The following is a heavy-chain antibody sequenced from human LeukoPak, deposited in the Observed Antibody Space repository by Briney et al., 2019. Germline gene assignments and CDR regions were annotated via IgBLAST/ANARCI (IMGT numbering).Heavy chain of an antibody. CDR1: GASFSSSGYY. J-gene: IGHJ5*02. Sequence: PSETLSLTCTVSGASFSSSGYYWSWIRQHPGTGLEWIGYIYYSGSTYYNPSLKSRVTISVDTTKNQFSLKLSSVTAADTAVYYCARDGTGTDPWFDPWGQGTLVTVSS. D-gene: IGHD1-7*01. V-gene: IGHV4-31*03. CDR3: ARDGTGTDPWFDP. CDR2: IYYSGST.